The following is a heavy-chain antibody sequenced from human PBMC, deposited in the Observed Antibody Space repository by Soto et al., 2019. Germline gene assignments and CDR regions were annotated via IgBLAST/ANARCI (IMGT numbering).Heavy chain of an antibody. Sequence: QVQLVQSGPEVKKTGTSVKVSCKASGGTFSSRAISWVRQAPGQGLEWMGGIIPVFGRVNYAEKFQDRVTITADESTGTVYMELGSLRSEDKALYYCANSRGGTFLGYHGMDIWGQGTTVSVSS. D-gene: IGHD3-16*01. CDR1: GGTFSSRA. V-gene: IGHV1-69*01. CDR2: IIPVFGRV. J-gene: IGHJ6*02. CDR3: ANSRGGTFLGYHGMDI.